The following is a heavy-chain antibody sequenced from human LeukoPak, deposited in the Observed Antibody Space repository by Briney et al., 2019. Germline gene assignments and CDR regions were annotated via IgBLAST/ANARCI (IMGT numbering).Heavy chain of an antibody. CDR3: ARCIEGYYYDSSA. V-gene: IGHV4-34*01. Sequence: SETLSLTCSVYGGSFSGYYWSWIRQPPGKGLEWIGEINHSGSTNYNPSLKSRVTISVDTSKNQFSLKLSSVTAADTAVYYCARCIEGYYYDSSAWGQGTLVTVSS. CDR1: GGSFSGYY. J-gene: IGHJ5*02. D-gene: IGHD3-22*01. CDR2: INHSGST.